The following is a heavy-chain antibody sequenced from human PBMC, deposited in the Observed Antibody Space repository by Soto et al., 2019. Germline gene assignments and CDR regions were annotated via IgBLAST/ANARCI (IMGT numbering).Heavy chain of an antibody. CDR3: ARVRAYMDGLPFDS. Sequence: KTSETLSLTCTVSSGSISGYYWSWIRQPPGRGLEWIGYVHYSGSSSYNPSLKSRVTISLDTPNNQFSLNLRSVTAADTAVYYCARVRAYMDGLPFDSWGHGTLVTVSS. CDR2: VHYSGSS. D-gene: IGHD1-1*01. CDR1: SGSISGYY. V-gene: IGHV4-59*12. J-gene: IGHJ4*01.